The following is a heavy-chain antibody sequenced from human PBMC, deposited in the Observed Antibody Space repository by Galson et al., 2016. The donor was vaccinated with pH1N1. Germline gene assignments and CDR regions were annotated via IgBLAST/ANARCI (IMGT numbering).Heavy chain of an antibody. D-gene: IGHD2-21*01. Sequence: SLRLSCAASGSGFVFSGYSMSWVRQAPGTGLEWVSSISGSGGATYYADSVKGRFTVSRDNSMNTLYLQMSSLRADDTAVYYCAKCGPMDHWYFDLWGRGTLVTVSS. CDR2: ISGSGGAT. V-gene: IGHV3-23*01. J-gene: IGHJ2*01. CDR3: AKCGPMDHWYFDL. CDR1: GSGFVFSGYS.